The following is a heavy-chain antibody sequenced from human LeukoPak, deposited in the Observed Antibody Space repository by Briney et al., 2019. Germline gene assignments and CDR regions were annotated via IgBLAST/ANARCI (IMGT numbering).Heavy chain of an antibody. CDR3: ADTSATTTGF. V-gene: IGHV3-11*01. J-gene: IGHJ4*01. D-gene: IGHD3-9*01. Sequence: PGGSLRLSCAASGFTFSGSFMSWIRQAPGKGLEWVADINRDGSTKMYADSVRGRFTISRDNARNSVYLQMNSLTSDDTAMYFCADTSATTTGFWGHGTLVTVSS. CDR2: INRDGSTK. CDR1: GFTFSGSF.